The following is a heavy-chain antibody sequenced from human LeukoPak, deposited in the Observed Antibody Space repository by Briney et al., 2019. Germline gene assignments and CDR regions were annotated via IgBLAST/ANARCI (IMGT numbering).Heavy chain of an antibody. J-gene: IGHJ4*02. CDR1: GLTFSSYG. CDR2: ISYDGSNK. CDR3: AKDYEPLRSYYFDY. D-gene: IGHD3-16*01. Sequence: PGRSLRLSCAASGLTFSSYGMHWVRQAPGKGLEWVASISYDGSNKYFADSVRGRFTISRDNSKHTLYLQMNSLRAEDTAVYYCAKDYEPLRSYYFDYWGQGTLVTVSS. V-gene: IGHV3-30*18.